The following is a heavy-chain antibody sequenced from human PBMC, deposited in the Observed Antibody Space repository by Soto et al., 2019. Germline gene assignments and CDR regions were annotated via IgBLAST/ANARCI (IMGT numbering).Heavy chain of an antibody. CDR2: ISSSSSTI. D-gene: IGHD5-18*01. CDR3: ARDDTAGDYYGMDV. Sequence: QPGGSLRLSCAASGFTFSSYSMNWVRQAPGKGLEWVSYISSSSSTIYYADSVKGRFTISRDNAKNSLYLQMNSLRDEDTAVYYCARDDTAGDYYGMDVWGQGTTVTVSS. J-gene: IGHJ6*02. CDR1: GFTFSSYS. V-gene: IGHV3-48*02.